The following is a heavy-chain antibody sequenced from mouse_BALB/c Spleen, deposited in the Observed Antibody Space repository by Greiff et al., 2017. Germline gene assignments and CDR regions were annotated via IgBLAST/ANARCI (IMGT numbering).Heavy chain of an antibody. CDR1: GFSLTSYG. CDR2: IWAGGST. J-gene: IGHJ2*01. Sequence: QVQLKESGPGLVAPSQSLSITCTVSGFSLTSYGVHWVRQPPGKGLEWLGVIWAGGSTNYNSALMSRLSISKDNSKSQVFLKMNSLQTDDTAMYYCARGGMRGTLRDYFDYWGQGTTLTVSS. CDR3: ARGGMRGTLRDYFDY. V-gene: IGHV2-9*02. D-gene: IGHD1-1*01.